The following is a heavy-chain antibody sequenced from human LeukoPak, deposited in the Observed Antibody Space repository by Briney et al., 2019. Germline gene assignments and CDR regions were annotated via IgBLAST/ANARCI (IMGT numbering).Heavy chain of an antibody. D-gene: IGHD3-22*01. V-gene: IGHV1-3*01. CDR1: GYTFTSYA. CDR2: INAGNGNT. CDR3: ARGDSIIKWLPDPYYFDY. J-gene: IGHJ4*02. Sequence: HRASVKVSCKASGYTFTSYAMHWVRQAPGQRLEWMGWINAGNGNTKYSQKFQGRVTITRDTSASTAYMELSSLRSEDTAVYYCARGDSIIKWLPDPYYFDYWGQGTLVTVSS.